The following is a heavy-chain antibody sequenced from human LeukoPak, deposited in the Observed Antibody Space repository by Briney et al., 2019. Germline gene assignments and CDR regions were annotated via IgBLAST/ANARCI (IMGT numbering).Heavy chain of an antibody. CDR1: GGSISSGGYS. V-gene: IGHV4-30-2*03. CDR2: MYHSGST. Sequence: SQTLSLTCAVSGGSISSGGYSWGWIRQPPGKGLEWIGSMYHSGSTYYNPSLKSRVTISVDTSKNQFSLKLSSVTAADTAVYYCARVRGAPDYWGQGTLVTVSS. CDR3: ARVRGAPDY. D-gene: IGHD3-10*01. J-gene: IGHJ4*02.